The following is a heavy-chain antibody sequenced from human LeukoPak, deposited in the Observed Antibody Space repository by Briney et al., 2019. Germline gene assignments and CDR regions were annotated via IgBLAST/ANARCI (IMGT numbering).Heavy chain of an antibody. CDR2: MNPNSGNT. Sequence: ASVKVSCKASGYTFTSYDNNWVRQATGQGLEWMGWMNPNSGNTGYAQKFQGRVTMTTDTSTSTAYMELRSLRSDDTAVYYCARDRGITIFGVAHSLDYWGQGTLVTVSS. J-gene: IGHJ4*02. V-gene: IGHV1-8*01. D-gene: IGHD3-3*01. CDR3: ARDRGITIFGVAHSLDY. CDR1: GYTFTSYD.